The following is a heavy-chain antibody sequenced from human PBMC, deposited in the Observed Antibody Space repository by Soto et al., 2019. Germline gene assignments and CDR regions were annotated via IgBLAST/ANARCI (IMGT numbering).Heavy chain of an antibody. CDR2: INPSGGST. J-gene: IGHJ3*02. CDR3: ARVFRSSGYYYSAFDI. Sequence: ASVKVSCKASGYTFTSYYVHWVRQAPGQGLEWMGIINPSGGSTSYAQKFQGRVTMTRDTSTSTVYMELSSLRSEDTAVYYCARVFRSSGYYYSAFDIWGQGTMVTVSS. CDR1: GYTFTSYY. V-gene: IGHV1-46*01. D-gene: IGHD3-22*01.